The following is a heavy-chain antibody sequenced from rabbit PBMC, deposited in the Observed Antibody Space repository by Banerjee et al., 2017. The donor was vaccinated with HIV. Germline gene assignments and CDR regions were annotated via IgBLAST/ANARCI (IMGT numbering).Heavy chain of an antibody. J-gene: IGHJ4*01. CDR3: ARDFEYPRSLYYFNL. D-gene: IGHD1-1*01. CDR2: IDPVFDTT. CDR1: GFDFSSYY. V-gene: IGHV1S7*01. Sequence: QLVESGGGLVTLGGSLKLSCKASGFDFSSYYMNWVRQAPGKGLEWIGYIDPVFDTTYYASWVNGRFTISSHNAQNTLYLQLNSLTAADTATYFCARDFEYPRSLYYFNLWGQGTLVTVS.